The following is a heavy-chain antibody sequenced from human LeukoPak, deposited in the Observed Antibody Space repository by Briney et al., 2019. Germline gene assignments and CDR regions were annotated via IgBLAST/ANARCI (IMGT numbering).Heavy chain of an antibody. CDR1: GGTFSRYA. CDR2: IIPIFGTA. J-gene: IGHJ4*02. CDR3: ARDGYS. Sequence: ASVTVSCKASGGTFSRYAISWVRPAPGQGLEWMGGIIPIFGTANYAQKFQGRVTITADESTSTAYMELSSLGSEGTAVYYCARDGYSWGQGTLVTVSS. D-gene: IGHD5-18*01. V-gene: IGHV1-69*13.